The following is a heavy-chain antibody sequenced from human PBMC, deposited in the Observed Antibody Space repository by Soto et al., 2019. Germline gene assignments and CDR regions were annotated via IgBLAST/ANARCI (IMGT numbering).Heavy chain of an antibody. D-gene: IGHD5-18*01. Sequence: PGGSLRLSCAASGFTFSSYGMHWVRQAPGKGLEWVAVIWYDGSNKYYADSVKGRFTISRDNSKNTLYLQMNSLRAEDTAVYYCARSRDTAMVLDYWGQGTTVTVSS. V-gene: IGHV3-33*01. J-gene: IGHJ4*03. CDR2: IWYDGSNK. CDR3: ARSRDTAMVLDY. CDR1: GFTFSSYG.